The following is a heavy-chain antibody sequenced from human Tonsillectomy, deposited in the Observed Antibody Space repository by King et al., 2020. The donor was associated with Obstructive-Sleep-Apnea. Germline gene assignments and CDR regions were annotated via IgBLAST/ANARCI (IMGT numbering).Heavy chain of an antibody. J-gene: IGHJ1*01. Sequence: VQLVESGGGLVQPGGSLRLSCAASGFTFRSYAMSWVRQAPGKGLEWVSAIRCSGCSTYYADSGKGRFTLSRDNSKNTLYLQMNSLRAEDTAVYYCAAQETTVTHPVQHWGQGTLVTVSS. CDR2: IRCSGCST. CDR3: AAQETTVTHPVQH. V-gene: IGHV3-23*04. CDR1: GFTFRSYA. D-gene: IGHD4-17*01.